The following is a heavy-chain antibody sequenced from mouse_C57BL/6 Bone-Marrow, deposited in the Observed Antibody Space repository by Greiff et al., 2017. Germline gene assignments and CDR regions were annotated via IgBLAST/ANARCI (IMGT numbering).Heavy chain of an antibody. V-gene: IGHV1-7*01. D-gene: IGHD1-1*02. J-gene: IGHJ1*03. CDR2: INPSSGYA. CDR3: ARRGYGYWYFDV. CDR1: GYTFTSYW. Sequence: QVQLKESGAELAKPGASVKLSCKASGYTFTSYWMHWVKQRPGQGLEWIGYINPSSGYAKYNQKFKDKATLTADKSSSTAYMQLSSQTYEDSAVYYCARRGYGYWYFDVWGTGTTDTVSA.